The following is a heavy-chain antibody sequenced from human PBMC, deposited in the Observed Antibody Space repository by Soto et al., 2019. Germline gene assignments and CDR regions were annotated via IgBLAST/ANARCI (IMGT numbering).Heavy chain of an antibody. Sequence: SETLSLTCTFSGGSISSYYWSWIRQPPGKGLEWIGYIYYSGSTNYNPSLKSRVTISVDTSKNQFSLKLSSVTAADTAVYYCARSPDSSGYYPRWYYYGMDVWGQGTTVTVSS. CDR1: GGSISSYY. CDR3: ARSPDSSGYYPRWYYYGMDV. CDR2: IYYSGST. D-gene: IGHD3-22*01. J-gene: IGHJ6*02. V-gene: IGHV4-59*01.